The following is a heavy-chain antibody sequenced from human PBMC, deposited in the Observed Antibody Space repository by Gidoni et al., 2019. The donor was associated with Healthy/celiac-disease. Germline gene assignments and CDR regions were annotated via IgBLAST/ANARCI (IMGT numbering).Heavy chain of an antibody. CDR1: GFTFSSYW. CDR2: IKQDGSEK. CDR3: ARLQGPPYDFWSGYPDY. V-gene: IGHV3-7*03. Sequence: EVQLVESGGGLVQPGGSLRLSCAASGFTFSSYWMSWVRQAPGKGLEWVANIKQDGSEKYYVDSVKGRFTISRDNAKNSLYLQMNSLRAEDTAVYYCARLQGPPYDFWSGYPDYWGQGTLVTVSS. J-gene: IGHJ4*02. D-gene: IGHD3-3*01.